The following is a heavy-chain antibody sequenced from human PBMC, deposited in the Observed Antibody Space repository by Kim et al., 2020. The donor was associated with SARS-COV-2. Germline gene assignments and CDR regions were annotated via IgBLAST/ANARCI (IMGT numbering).Heavy chain of an antibody. CDR3: AKDQTQDIVVVPAARYGMDV. CDR1: GFTFSSYA. J-gene: IGHJ6*02. V-gene: IGHV3-23*01. CDR2: ISGSGGCT. Sequence: GGSLRLSCAASGFTFSSYAMSWVRQAPGKGLEWVSAISGSGGCTYYADSVKGRFTISRDNSKNTLYLQMNSLRAEDTAVYYCAKDQTQDIVVVPAARYGMDVWGQGTTVTVSS. D-gene: IGHD2-2*01.